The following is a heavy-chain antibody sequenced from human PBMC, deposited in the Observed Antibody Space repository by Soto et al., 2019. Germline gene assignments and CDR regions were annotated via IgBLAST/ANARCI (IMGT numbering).Heavy chain of an antibody. J-gene: IGHJ4*02. CDR3: ARSGDNYNRLDY. Sequence: GGSLRLSCAASGFIFSSYWMHWIRQAPGKGLEWISYSSNSGTFSRYADSVKGRFSISRDNTKNLLYLQMNSLRAEDTAVYYCARSGDNYNRLDYWGQGAPVTVSS. CDR1: GFIFSSYW. V-gene: IGHV3-11*06. D-gene: IGHD1-1*01. CDR2: SSNSGTFS.